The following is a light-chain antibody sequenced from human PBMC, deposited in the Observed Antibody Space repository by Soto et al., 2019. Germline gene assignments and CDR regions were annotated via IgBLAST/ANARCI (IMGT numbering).Light chain of an antibody. V-gene: IGKV3-15*01. CDR3: QPYNNWPLT. Sequence: EIVMTQSPATLSVSPGERATLSCRASQSVTSNLAWYQQKPGHSPRLLIYDTSTRATGVPTRFSGSRSGAEFTLTINSLQSEDFAVYYCQPYNNWPLTFGGGTKVDIK. CDR1: QSVTSN. CDR2: DTS. J-gene: IGKJ4*01.